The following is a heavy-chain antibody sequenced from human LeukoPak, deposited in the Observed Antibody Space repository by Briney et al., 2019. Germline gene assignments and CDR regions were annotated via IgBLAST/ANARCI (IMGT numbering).Heavy chain of an antibody. CDR2: ISSSSSYI. V-gene: IGHV3-21*01. D-gene: IGHD3-22*01. CDR1: GFTFSSYS. CDR3: ARVKGYYYDSRYFDY. J-gene: IGHJ4*02. Sequence: PGGSLRLSCAASGFTFSSYSMNWVRQAPGEGLEWVSSISSSSSYIYYADSVKGRFTISRDNAKNSLYLQMNSLRAEDTAVYYCARVKGYYYDSRYFDYWGQGTLVTVSS.